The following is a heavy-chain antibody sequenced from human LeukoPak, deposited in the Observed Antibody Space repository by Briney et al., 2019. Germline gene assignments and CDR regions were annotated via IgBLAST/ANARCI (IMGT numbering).Heavy chain of an antibody. Sequence: GGSLRLSCAASGFTFSSFAMHWVRQAPGKGLKWVAVISYDGSTKYYADSVKGRFTISRDNSKNTLSLQMNSLRAEDTAVYYCARGIGHYYYMDVWGKGTTVTVSS. J-gene: IGHJ6*03. CDR2: ISYDGSTK. CDR3: ARGIGHYYYMDV. CDR1: GFTFSSFA. V-gene: IGHV3-30-3*01. D-gene: IGHD2-15*01.